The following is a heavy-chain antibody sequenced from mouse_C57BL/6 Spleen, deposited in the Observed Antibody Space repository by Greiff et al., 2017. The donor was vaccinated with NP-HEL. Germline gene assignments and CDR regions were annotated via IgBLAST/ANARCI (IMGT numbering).Heavy chain of an antibody. D-gene: IGHD1-1*01. J-gene: IGHJ2*01. CDR2: IYPGDGDT. Sequence: VQLQQSGPELVKPGASVKISCKASGYAFSSSWMNWVKQRPGKGLEWIGRIYPGDGDTNYNGKFKGKATLTADKSSSTAYMQLSSLTSEDSAVYFCASFLLRDYFDYWGQGTTLTVSS. CDR1: GYAFSSSW. CDR3: ASFLLRDYFDY. V-gene: IGHV1-82*01.